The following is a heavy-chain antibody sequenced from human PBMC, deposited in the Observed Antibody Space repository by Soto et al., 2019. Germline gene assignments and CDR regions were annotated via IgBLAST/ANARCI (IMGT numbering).Heavy chain of an antibody. J-gene: IGHJ4*02. Sequence: XSVKVSCRASGSTFSYYYIHLVRQAPGQGLEWMGWINPNSGGTKYAPKFPGGVTMTRDTSITTAYMELSRLRSGDTAVYYCAREQATAKPEGVDVWGQGTLVTVSS. CDR1: GSTFSYYY. V-gene: IGHV1-2*02. CDR2: INPNSGGT. CDR3: AREQATAKPEGVDV. D-gene: IGHD1-1*01.